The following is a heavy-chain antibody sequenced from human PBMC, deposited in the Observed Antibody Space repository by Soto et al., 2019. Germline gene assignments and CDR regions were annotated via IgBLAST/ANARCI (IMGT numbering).Heavy chain of an antibody. V-gene: IGHV3-30*04. D-gene: IGHD1-26*01. CDR2: ISYDGRNK. J-gene: IGHJ6*02. CDR3: AGDPPWGGSSPLGV. Sequence: QVQLVESGGGVVQPGRSLRLSCAASGFTFTSYALHWVRQAPGEGLEWVAFISYDGRNKYYADSVKGRFTISRDISKKSLYGKMNGRRADDPAVFYGAGDPPWGGSSPLGVWAQGTTVPVSS. CDR1: GFTFTSYA.